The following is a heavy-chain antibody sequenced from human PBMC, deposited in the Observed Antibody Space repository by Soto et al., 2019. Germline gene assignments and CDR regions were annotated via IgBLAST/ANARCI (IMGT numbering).Heavy chain of an antibody. V-gene: IGHV4-61*08. CDR1: GDSVSRGDYY. J-gene: IGHJ5*02. CDR2: LYFSGSS. Sequence: PSETLSLTCPVSGDSVSRGDYYWTWIRQPLGKGLEWVGHLYFSGSSNYNPSIKSRGNISLDTSKNQFSLQLTSVTAADTEVYYFARAPIDTCMIWGWDPWGQATLV. CDR3: ARAPIDTCMIWGWDP. D-gene: IGHD3-16*01.